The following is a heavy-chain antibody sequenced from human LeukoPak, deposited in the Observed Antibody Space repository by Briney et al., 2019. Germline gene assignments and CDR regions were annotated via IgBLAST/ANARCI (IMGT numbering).Heavy chain of an antibody. CDR2: INHSGST. Sequence: SETLSLTCAVYGGSFSGYYWSWIRQPPGKGLEWIGEINHSGSTNYNPSLKSRVTISVYTSKNQFSLKLSSVTAADTAVYYCPKVPPRRDGYQPKTNWFDPWGQGTLVTVSS. CDR1: GGSFSGYY. J-gene: IGHJ5*02. V-gene: IGHV4-34*01. CDR3: PKVPPRRDGYQPKTNWFDP. D-gene: IGHD5-24*01.